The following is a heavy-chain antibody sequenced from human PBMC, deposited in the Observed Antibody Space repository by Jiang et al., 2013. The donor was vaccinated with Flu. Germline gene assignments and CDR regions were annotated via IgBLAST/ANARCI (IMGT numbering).Heavy chain of an antibody. D-gene: IGHD6-19*01. J-gene: IGHJ2*01. Sequence: SCAASGFTFSSYAMSWVRQAPGKGLEWVSAISGSGGSTYYADSVKGRFTISRDNSKNTLYLQMNSLRAEDTAVYYCAKTRSGWPWYFDLWGRGTLVTVSS. CDR2: ISGSGGST. CDR1: GFTFSSYA. V-gene: IGHV3-23*01. CDR3: AKTRSGWPWYFDL.